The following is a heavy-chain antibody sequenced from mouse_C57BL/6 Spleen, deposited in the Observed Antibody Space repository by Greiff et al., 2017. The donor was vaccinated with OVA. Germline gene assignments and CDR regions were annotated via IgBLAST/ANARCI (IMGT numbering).Heavy chain of an antibody. CDR2: IYPGSGST. CDR3: ARFLYDGLLEGAMDD. D-gene: IGHD2-3*01. Sequence: QVQLQQPGAELVKPGASVKMSCKASGYTFTSYWITWVKQRPGQGLEWIGDIYPGSGSTNYNEKFKSKATLTVDTSSSTAYMQLSSLTSEDSAVYYCARFLYDGLLEGAMDDWGQGTSVTVSS. V-gene: IGHV1-55*01. CDR1: GYTFTSYW. J-gene: IGHJ4*01.